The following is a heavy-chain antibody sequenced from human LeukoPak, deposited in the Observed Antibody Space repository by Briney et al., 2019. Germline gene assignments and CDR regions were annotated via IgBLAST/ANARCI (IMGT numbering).Heavy chain of an antibody. Sequence: EASVKVSCKASGYTFTSYAMNWVRQAPGQGLEWMGWINTNTGNPTYAQGFTGRFVFSSDTSVSTAYLQISSLKAEDTAVYYCARGLSVLNWNDLSRISGYWGQGTLVTVSS. CDR2: INTNTGNP. J-gene: IGHJ4*02. D-gene: IGHD1-1*01. CDR3: ARGLSVLNWNDLSRISGY. CDR1: GYTFTSYA. V-gene: IGHV7-4-1*02.